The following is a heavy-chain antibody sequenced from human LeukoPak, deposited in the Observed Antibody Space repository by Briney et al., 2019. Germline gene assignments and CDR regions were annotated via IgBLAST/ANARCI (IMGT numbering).Heavy chain of an antibody. V-gene: IGHV3-30*18. D-gene: IGHD5-18*01. J-gene: IGHJ6*02. CDR2: ISYDGSNR. Sequence: GGSLRLSCAASGFTFSSYGMHWVRQAPGKGLEWVAVISYDGSNRYYADSVKGRFTISRDNSKNTLYLQMNSLRAEDTAVYYCAKGYSYGQGYYYYGMDVWGQGTAVTVSS. CDR1: GFTFSSYG. CDR3: AKGYSYGQGYYYYGMDV.